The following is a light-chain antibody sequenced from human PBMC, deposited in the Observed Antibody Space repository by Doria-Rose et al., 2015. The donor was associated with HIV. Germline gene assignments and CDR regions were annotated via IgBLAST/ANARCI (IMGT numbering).Light chain of an antibody. V-gene: IGKV1-5*03. Sequence: STWLAWYQQIPGKAPKLLIYEASSLGGGVPSRFSGSGSGTEFTLTINSLQPDDFATYYCQQYNSYWTFGQGTKVEIK. J-gene: IGKJ1*01. CDR2: EAS. CDR3: QQYNSYWT. CDR1: STW.